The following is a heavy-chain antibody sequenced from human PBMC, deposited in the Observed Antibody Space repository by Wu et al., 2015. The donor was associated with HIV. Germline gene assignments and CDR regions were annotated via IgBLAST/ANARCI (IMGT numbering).Heavy chain of an antibody. J-gene: IGHJ6*02. CDR3: ARSWDYGDYYYYYGMDV. CDR2: INPNSGGT. D-gene: IGHD4-17*01. Sequence: QVQLLQSGPELKKPGASVMVSCKASGYTFIDYYIYWVRKTPGQGLEWMGWINPNSGGTNYAQKFQGRVTMTRDTSISTAYMELSRLRSDDTAVYYCARSWDYGDYYYYYGMDVWGQGTTVTVSS. CDR1: GYTFIDYY. V-gene: IGHV1-2*02.